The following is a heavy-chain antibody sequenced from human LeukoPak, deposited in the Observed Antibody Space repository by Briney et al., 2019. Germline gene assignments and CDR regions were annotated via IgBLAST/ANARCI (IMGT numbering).Heavy chain of an antibody. CDR2: ISGSGGGT. J-gene: IGHJ4*02. Sequence: GGFLRLSCAASGFTFSSYAMSWVRQAPEKGLEWVSTISGSGGGTYYADSVKGRFTISRDDSKNTLYLQMNSLRAEDTAVYYCAKDLGRYRNNYFDYWGQGTLVTVSS. CDR1: GFTFSSYA. V-gene: IGHV3-23*01. CDR3: AKDLGRYRNNYFDY. D-gene: IGHD1-26*01.